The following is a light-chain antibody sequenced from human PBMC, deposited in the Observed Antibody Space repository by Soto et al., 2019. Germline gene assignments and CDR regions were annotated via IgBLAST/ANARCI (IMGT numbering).Light chain of an antibody. CDR1: QSISSW. CDR3: QQYNSYSRTT. Sequence: QMTQSPSTLSASVGDRVTITCRANQSISSWLAWYQQKPGKAPKLLIYDASSLETGVPSRFSGSGSGTEFTLTISSLQPDDFATYYCQQYNSYSRTTFGQGTKVDIK. J-gene: IGKJ1*01. V-gene: IGKV1-5*01. CDR2: DAS.